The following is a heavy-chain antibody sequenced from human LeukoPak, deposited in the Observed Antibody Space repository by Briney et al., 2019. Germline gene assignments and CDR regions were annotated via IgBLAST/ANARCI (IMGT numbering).Heavy chain of an antibody. D-gene: IGHD3-22*01. CDR3: KKDRGKSMIVVVTRTNWFDP. CDR1: GFTVSSNE. J-gene: IGHJ5*02. CDR2: ISGGST. Sequence: GGSLRLSCAASGFTVSSNEMSWVRQAPGKGLEWVSSISGGSTYYADSRKGRFTISRDNSKNTLHLQMNSLRAEDTAVYYCKKDRGKSMIVVVTRTNWFDPWGQGTLVTVSS. V-gene: IGHV3-38-3*01.